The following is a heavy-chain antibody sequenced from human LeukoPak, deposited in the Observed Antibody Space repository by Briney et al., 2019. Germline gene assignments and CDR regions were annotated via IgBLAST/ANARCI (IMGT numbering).Heavy chain of an antibody. V-gene: IGHV3-30*18. Sequence: GRSLRLSCAASGFTFSSYGMHWVRQAPGKGLEWVAVISYDGRNKYYADSVKGRFTISRDNSKNTLYLQMNSLRAEDTAVYYCAKDKRRYYYDSSGPLDVWGQGTTVTVSS. D-gene: IGHD3-22*01. CDR2: ISYDGRNK. J-gene: IGHJ6*02. CDR1: GFTFSSYG. CDR3: AKDKRRYYYDSSGPLDV.